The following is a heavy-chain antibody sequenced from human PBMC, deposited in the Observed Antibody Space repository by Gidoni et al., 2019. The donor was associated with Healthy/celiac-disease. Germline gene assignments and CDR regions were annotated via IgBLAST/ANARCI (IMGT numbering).Heavy chain of an antibody. CDR3: AKSPGIAAADSVYFDY. V-gene: IGHV3-23*01. Sequence: WVRQAPGKGLEWVSAISGSGGSTYYADSVKGRFTISRDNSKNTLYLQMNSLRAEDTAVYYCAKSPGIAAADSVYFDYWGQGTLVTVSS. J-gene: IGHJ4*02. D-gene: IGHD6-13*01. CDR2: ISGSGGST.